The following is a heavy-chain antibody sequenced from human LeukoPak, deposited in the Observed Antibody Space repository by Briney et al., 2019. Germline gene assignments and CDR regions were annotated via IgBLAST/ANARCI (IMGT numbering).Heavy chain of an antibody. D-gene: IGHD5-24*01. V-gene: IGHV1-18*01. CDR3: ARGGLVGWLQSVFDY. CDR1: GYTFTSYG. CDR2: ISCYNGDT. J-gene: IGHJ4*02. Sequence: EASVKVSCKASGYTFTSYGISWVRQAPGQGLEWMGWISCYNGDTMYAQNVQGRVTMTTDTSTRTAYIELRSLSSDDTAVYYCARGGLVGWLQSVFDYWGQGTLVTVSS.